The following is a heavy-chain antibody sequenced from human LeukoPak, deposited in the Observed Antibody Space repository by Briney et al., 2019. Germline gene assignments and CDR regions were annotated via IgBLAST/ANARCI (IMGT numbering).Heavy chain of an antibody. CDR2: INPNSGGT. J-gene: IGHJ5*02. Sequence: AASVKVSCKASGYTFTGYYMHWVRQAPGQGLEWMGWINPNSGGTNYAQKFQGRVTMTRDTSISTAYMELSRLRSDDTAVYYCARDKGYCSSGSCPTLFDPWGQGTLVTVSS. CDR3: ARDKGYCSSGSCPTLFDP. V-gene: IGHV1-2*02. D-gene: IGHD2-15*01. CDR1: GYTFTGYY.